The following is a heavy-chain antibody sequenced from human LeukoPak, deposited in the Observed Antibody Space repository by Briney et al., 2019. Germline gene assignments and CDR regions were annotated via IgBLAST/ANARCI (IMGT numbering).Heavy chain of an antibody. J-gene: IGHJ4*02. Sequence: GASVKVSCKASGYTFTSYGISWVRQAPGQGLEWMGWISAYNGNTNYAQKLQGRVTMTTDTFTSTAYMELRSLRSDDTAVYYCATFLVYDSSGYYPNPLFDYWGQGTLVTVSS. CDR2: ISAYNGNT. CDR3: ATFLVYDSSGYYPNPLFDY. D-gene: IGHD3-22*01. V-gene: IGHV1-18*01. CDR1: GYTFTSYG.